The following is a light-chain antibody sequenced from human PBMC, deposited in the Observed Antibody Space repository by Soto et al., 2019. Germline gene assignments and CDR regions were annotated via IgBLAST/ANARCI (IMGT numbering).Light chain of an antibody. CDR1: QDIGTY. CDR3: QQLYIFPLT. J-gene: IGKJ5*01. Sequence: AIRMTQSPSSFSASTGDRVSITCRATQDIGTYLAWYQQIPGKAPNLLMYAASTLQSGVPSRFSGGESGTEYTLTISSLQPEDSATYYCQQLYIFPLTFGQGTRLEIK. CDR2: AAS. V-gene: IGKV1-8*01.